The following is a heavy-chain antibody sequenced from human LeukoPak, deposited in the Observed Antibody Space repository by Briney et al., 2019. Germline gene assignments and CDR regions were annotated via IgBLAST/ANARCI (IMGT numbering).Heavy chain of an antibody. Sequence: GRSLRLSCAASGFTFSSYGMHGVRQAPGKGLEWVAVISYDGSNKYYADSVKGRFTISRDNSKNTLYLQMNSLRAEDTAVYYCAKGAWPYYYDSSGYDYWGQGTLVTVSS. CDR3: AKGAWPYYYDSSGYDY. CDR2: ISYDGSNK. CDR1: GFTFSSYG. V-gene: IGHV3-30*18. D-gene: IGHD3-22*01. J-gene: IGHJ4*02.